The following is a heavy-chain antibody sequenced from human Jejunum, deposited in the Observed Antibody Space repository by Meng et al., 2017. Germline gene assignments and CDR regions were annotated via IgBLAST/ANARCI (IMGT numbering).Heavy chain of an antibody. V-gene: IGHV4-28*01. CDR1: GNSVSSNNW. Sequence: QVQLQESGPGLVKPSDTLSLTCAVSGNSVSSNNWWGWIRQPPGKGLEWIGDIYNSGTTYYSPSLKSRVTMSVDTSKNQFSLKLSSMTAADTALYYCARPAGYSSNWYKYFQHWGLGTLVTVSS. CDR3: ARPAGYSSNWYKYFQH. CDR2: IYNSGTT. D-gene: IGHD6-13*01. J-gene: IGHJ1*01.